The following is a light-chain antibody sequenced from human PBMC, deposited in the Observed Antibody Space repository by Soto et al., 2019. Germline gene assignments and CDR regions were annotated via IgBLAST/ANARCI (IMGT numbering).Light chain of an antibody. J-gene: IGLJ1*01. CDR2: EDR. Sequence: QSALTQPASVSGSPGQSITISCTGTSSDVGGYNLVSWYQQYPGKAPKVMIYEDRRRPSGVSNRFSGSKSGNTASLTISGLQADDEADYYCCSYAGSNTYVFGTGTKVTVL. CDR3: CSYAGSNTYV. V-gene: IGLV2-23*01. CDR1: SSDVGGYNL.